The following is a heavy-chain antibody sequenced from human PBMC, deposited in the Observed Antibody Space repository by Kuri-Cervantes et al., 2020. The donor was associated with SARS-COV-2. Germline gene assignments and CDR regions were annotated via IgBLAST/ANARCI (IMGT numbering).Heavy chain of an antibody. Sequence: GESLKISCAASGFTFSSYWMHWVRQAPGKGLEWVSAISGSGGSTYYADSVKGRFTISRDNSKNSLYLQMNSLRAEDTAVYYCATAPYYYGSGSYYRPPPYYYYMDVWGKGTTVTVSS. J-gene: IGHJ6*03. V-gene: IGHV3-23*01. D-gene: IGHD3-10*01. CDR1: GFTFSSYW. CDR3: ATAPYYYGSGSYYRPPPYYYYMDV. CDR2: ISGSGGST.